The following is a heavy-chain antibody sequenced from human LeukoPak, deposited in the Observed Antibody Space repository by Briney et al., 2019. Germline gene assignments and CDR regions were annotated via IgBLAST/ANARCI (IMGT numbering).Heavy chain of an antibody. J-gene: IGHJ6*03. CDR3: TRGSIAYYYMDV. Sequence: SETLSLTCTVSGYSISSGYYWGWIRQPPGKELEWIGSIYHSGSTYYNPSLKSRVTISVDTSKNQFSLKLSSVTAADTAVYYCTRGSIAYYYMDVWGKGTTVTISS. CDR1: GYSISSGYY. CDR2: IYHSGST. V-gene: IGHV4-38-2*02. D-gene: IGHD3-22*01.